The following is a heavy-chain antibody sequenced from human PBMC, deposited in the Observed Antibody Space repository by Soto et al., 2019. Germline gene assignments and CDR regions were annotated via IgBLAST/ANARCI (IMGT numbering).Heavy chain of an antibody. CDR1: GFTFSTYA. V-gene: IGHV3-30*03. D-gene: IGHD2-2*02. CDR2: LSYDGSNK. Sequence: GVSLRLSFEASGFTFSTYAMHWVRQAPGKGLEWVAVLSYDGSNKYYADSVKGRFTISRDNSKNTLYLQMNSLKTEDTAVYYCTREYTGRYYYGMDVWGQGTTVTVSS. CDR3: TREYTGRYYYGMDV. J-gene: IGHJ6*02.